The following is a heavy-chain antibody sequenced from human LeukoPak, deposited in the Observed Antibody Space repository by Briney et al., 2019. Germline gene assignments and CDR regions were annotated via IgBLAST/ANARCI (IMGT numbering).Heavy chain of an antibody. CDR3: ARDLRVAANMDV. Sequence: GGSLRLSCAASGFTFSSYSMNWVRQAPGKGLEWVSSISSSSSYIYYADSVKGRFTISRDNAKNSLYLQMNSLRAEDTAVYYCARDLRVAANMDVWGKGTTVTVSS. J-gene: IGHJ6*03. CDR1: GFTFSSYS. D-gene: IGHD2-15*01. CDR2: ISSSSSYI. V-gene: IGHV3-21*04.